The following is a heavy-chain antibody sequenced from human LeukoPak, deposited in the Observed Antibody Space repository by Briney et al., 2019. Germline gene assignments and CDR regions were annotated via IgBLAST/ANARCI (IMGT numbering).Heavy chain of an antibody. CDR1: GVSISSSNSY. V-gene: IGHV4-39*01. Sequence: SETLSLTCTVSGVSISSSNSYWGWIRQPPGKGLEWIGSIYYSGNTYYNASLKSQVSISIDTSKNQFSLRLTSVTAADTAVYYCARPPVAGSDAFDIWGQGTMVTVSS. J-gene: IGHJ3*02. D-gene: IGHD6-19*01. CDR3: ARPPVAGSDAFDI. CDR2: IYYSGNT.